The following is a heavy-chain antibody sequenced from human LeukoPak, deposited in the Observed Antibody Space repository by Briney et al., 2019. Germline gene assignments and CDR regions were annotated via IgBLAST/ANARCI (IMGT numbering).Heavy chain of an antibody. CDR1: GFTFNAYT. Sequence: TGGSLRLSCECSGFTFNAYTMHWIRQSPGRGLEWLSSINSRSDTIYYSDSVKGRFVISRDSDKNSLFLQMNSLRAEDMALYYCAREYQLLMVGVFDYWGQGTLVTVSS. J-gene: IGHJ4*02. CDR3: AREYQLLMVGVFDY. V-gene: IGHV3-48*04. D-gene: IGHD2-2*01. CDR2: INSRSDTI.